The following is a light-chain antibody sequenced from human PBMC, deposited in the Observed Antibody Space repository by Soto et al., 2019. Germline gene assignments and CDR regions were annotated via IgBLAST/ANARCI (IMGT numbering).Light chain of an antibody. CDR1: SSDVGGYNY. Sequence: QSALTQPASVSGSPGQSITISCTGTSSDVGGYNYVSWYQQHPGKAPKLMIYDVSNRPSGVSNRFSGSKSGNTASLTISVLQAEDEADYYCSSYTSSSTLYVFGTWTKLTVL. CDR3: SSYTSSSTLYV. CDR2: DVS. V-gene: IGLV2-14*01. J-gene: IGLJ1*01.